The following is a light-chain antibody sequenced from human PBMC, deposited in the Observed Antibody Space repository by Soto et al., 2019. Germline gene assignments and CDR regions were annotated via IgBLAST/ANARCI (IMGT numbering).Light chain of an antibody. V-gene: IGKV3-11*01. CDR1: QSVSSY. CDR3: QQRSNWIT. J-gene: IGKJ5*01. Sequence: EIVLTQSPATLSLSPGERATLSCRASQSVSSYLAWYKQKPGQAPRLLIYDASNSATGIPARFSGSGSGTDFTLTISSLEPEDFAVYYCQQRSNWITFGQGTRLEIK. CDR2: DAS.